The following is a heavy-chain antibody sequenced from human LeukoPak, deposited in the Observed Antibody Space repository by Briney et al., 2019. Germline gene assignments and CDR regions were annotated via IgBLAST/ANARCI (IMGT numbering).Heavy chain of an antibody. J-gene: IGHJ4*02. V-gene: IGHV1-3*01. Sequence: EASVKVSCKASGYTFTSYAMHWVRKAPGQRLEWMGWINAGNGNTKYSQKFQGRVTITRDTSASTAYMELRSLRSEDTAVYYCARVRTYRSGAFGYWGQGTLVTVSS. D-gene: IGHD6-19*01. CDR1: GYTFTSYA. CDR2: INAGNGNT. CDR3: ARVRTYRSGAFGY.